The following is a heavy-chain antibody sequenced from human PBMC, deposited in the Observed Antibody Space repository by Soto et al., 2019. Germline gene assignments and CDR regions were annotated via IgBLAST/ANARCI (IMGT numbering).Heavy chain of an antibody. J-gene: IGHJ5*02. V-gene: IGHV4-59*01. D-gene: IGHD3-16*01. CDR3: ASGGDWFDP. CDR2: MYYNGNI. CDR1: GGSISNYY. Sequence: SETLSLTCNVSGGSISNYYWTWVRQSPEKGLEWIGYMYYNGNINYNPSLKSRVTVSIDTSKNQFSLTLKSVTAADTAVYYCASGGDWFDPWGQGVLVTVSS.